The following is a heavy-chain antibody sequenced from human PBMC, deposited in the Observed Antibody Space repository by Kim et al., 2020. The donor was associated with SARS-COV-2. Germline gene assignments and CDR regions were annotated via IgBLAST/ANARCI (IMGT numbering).Heavy chain of an antibody. J-gene: IGHJ3*01. Sequence: GGSLRLSCAASGFTLSGHWMTWVRQAPGQVLEWVANINHEGTDRYYVESVKGRFTVSKDNAKNLLYLQMNSLRAEDAAVYFCTSDILSPGTKGFDVWGQGTKVTVSS. D-gene: IGHD1-1*01. CDR1: GFTLSGHW. CDR3: TSDILSPGTKGFDV. V-gene: IGHV3-7*01. CDR2: INHEGTDR.